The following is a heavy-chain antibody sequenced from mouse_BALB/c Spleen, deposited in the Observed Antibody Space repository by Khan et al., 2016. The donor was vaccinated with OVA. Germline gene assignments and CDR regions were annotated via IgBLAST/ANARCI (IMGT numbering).Heavy chain of an antibody. D-gene: IGHD2-14*01. J-gene: IGHJ3*01. CDR1: GYSFTAYY. CDR2: INPNTDNT. Sequence: VQLQQSGPDLVKTGASVKISCKASGYSFTAYYMNWVKLSPGQGLECIGRINPNTDNTNYNQKFKGKARLTVDTSSSTAYMELRSLTSEDSAVEFCPRGYDFFAYWGQGTLVTVSA. V-gene: IGHV1-26*01. CDR3: PRGYDFFAY.